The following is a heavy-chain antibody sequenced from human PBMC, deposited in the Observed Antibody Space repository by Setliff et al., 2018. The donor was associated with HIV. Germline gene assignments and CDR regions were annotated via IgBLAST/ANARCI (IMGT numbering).Heavy chain of an antibody. CDR2: TNHSGST. D-gene: IGHD3-22*01. CDR1: GGSFSGYY. V-gene: IGHV4-34*01. CDR3: ARGRLYYDTSGYYFYYFDY. J-gene: IGHJ4*02. Sequence: SETLSLTCAVYGGSFSGYYWSWIRQPPGKGLEWIGETNHSGSTNYNPSLKSRVNISVDTSKDQFSLELSSVTAADTAVYYYARGRLYYDTSGYYFYYFDYWGQGTLVTVSS.